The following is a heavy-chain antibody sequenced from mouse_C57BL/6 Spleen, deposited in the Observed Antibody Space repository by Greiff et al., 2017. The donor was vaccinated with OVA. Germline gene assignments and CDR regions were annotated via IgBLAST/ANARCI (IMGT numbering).Heavy chain of an antibody. CDR2: ISSGSSTI. J-gene: IGHJ1*03. D-gene: IGHD1-1*01. CDR3: ARNYYGSSYGYFDV. CDR1: GFTFSDYG. Sequence: DVKLVESGGGLVKPGGSLKLSCAASGFTFSDYGMHWVRQAPEKGLEWVAYISSGSSTIYYADTVKGRFPISRDNAKNTLFLRMTSLRSEDTAMYYCARNYYGSSYGYFDVWGTGTTVTVSS. V-gene: IGHV5-17*01.